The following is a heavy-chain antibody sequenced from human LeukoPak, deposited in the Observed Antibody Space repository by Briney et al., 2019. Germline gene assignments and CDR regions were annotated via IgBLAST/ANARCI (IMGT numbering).Heavy chain of an antibody. CDR1: GGSISSGSYY. J-gene: IGHJ4*02. CDR3: AREGGSYYAAPFDY. CDR2: IYTSGST. V-gene: IGHV4-61*02. D-gene: IGHD1-26*01. Sequence: SQTLSLTCTVSGGSISSGSYYWSRIRQPAGKGLEWIGRIYTSGSTNYNPSLKSRVTISVDTSKNQFSLKLSSVTAADTAVYYCAREGGSYYAAPFDYWGQGTLVTVSS.